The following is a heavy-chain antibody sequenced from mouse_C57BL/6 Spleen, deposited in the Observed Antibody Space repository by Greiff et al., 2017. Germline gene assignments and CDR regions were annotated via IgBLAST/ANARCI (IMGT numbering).Heavy chain of an antibody. CDR3: ARSEVGYFDY. Sequence: QVQLQQSGAELVKPGASVKISCKASGYAFSSYWMNWVKQRPGKGLEWIGQIYPGGGDTNYNGKFKGKARLTADKSSSTAYMQLSSLTSEDSAVYFCARSEVGYFDYWGQGTTLTVSS. CDR1: GYAFSSYW. CDR2: IYPGGGDT. D-gene: IGHD1-1*01. V-gene: IGHV1-80*01. J-gene: IGHJ2*01.